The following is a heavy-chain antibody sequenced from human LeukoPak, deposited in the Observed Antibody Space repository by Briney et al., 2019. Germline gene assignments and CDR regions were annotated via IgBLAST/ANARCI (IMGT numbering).Heavy chain of an antibody. Sequence: GGSLRLSCAASGFTFSSYSMNWVRQAPGKGLEWVSSISSSSSYIYYADSVKGRFTISRDNSKNTLYLQMNSLRAEDTAVYYCAKDPTYCGGDCYSSTFDYWGQGTLVTVSS. CDR3: AKDPTYCGGDCYSSTFDY. CDR1: GFTFSSYS. CDR2: ISSSSSYI. D-gene: IGHD2-21*02. V-gene: IGHV3-21*04. J-gene: IGHJ4*02.